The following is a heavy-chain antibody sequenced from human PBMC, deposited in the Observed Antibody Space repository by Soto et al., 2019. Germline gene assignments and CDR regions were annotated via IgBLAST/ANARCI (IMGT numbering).Heavy chain of an antibody. Sequence: QLQLQESGSGLVKPSQTLSLTCAVSGGSISSGGYSWSWIRQPPGKGLEWIGYIYHSGSNYYNPSLKRRVNISVDRSNTQVSLKLSSVTAADTAVYYCARENNVLPGGYFDYWRQVTLVTVSS. J-gene: IGHJ4*02. D-gene: IGHD3-10*01. V-gene: IGHV4-30-2*01. CDR2: IYHSGSN. CDR3: ARENNVLPGGYFDY. CDR1: GGSISSGGYS.